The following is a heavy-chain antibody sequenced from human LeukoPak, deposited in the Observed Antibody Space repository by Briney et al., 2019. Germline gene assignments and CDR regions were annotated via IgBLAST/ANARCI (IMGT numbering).Heavy chain of an antibody. Sequence: GGSLRLSCAASGFTFSSSWMHWVRQAPGKGLVWVSRTNSDGSTTGYADSVKGRFTISRDNTKNTLYLQMNSLRAEDTAAYYCARERGDQTDYWGQGTLVTVSS. CDR1: GFTFSSSW. V-gene: IGHV3-74*01. D-gene: IGHD3-16*01. CDR2: TNSDGSTT. CDR3: ARERGDQTDY. J-gene: IGHJ4*02.